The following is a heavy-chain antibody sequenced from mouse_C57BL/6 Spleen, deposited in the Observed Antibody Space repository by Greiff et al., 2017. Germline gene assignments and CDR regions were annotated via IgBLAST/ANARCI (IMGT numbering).Heavy chain of an antibody. V-gene: IGHV1-54*01. CDR2: INPGSGGT. CDR1: GYAFTNYL. Sequence: VQLQQSGAELVRPGTSVKVSCKASGYAFTNYLIEWVKQRPGQGLEWIGVINPGSGGTNYNEKFKGKATLTADKSSSTAYMQLSSLTSEDSAVYFCARTTVVAKGYFDVWGTGTTVTVSS. CDR3: ARTTVVAKGYFDV. D-gene: IGHD1-1*01. J-gene: IGHJ1*03.